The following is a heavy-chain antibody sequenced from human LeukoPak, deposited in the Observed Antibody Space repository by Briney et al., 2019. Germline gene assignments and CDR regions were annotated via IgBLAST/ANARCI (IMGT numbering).Heavy chain of an antibody. J-gene: IGHJ6*04. D-gene: IGHD5-12*01. CDR1: GFTFSSYE. CDR2: ISSSGSTI. Sequence: QPGGSLRLSCAASGFTFSSYEINWVRQAPGKWLEWVSYISSSGSTIYYADSVKGRFTISRDNAKNSLYLQMNSLRAEDTAVYYCAGRYSGYDDYYYYGMDVWGKGTTVTVSS. CDR3: AGRYSGYDDYYYYGMDV. V-gene: IGHV3-48*03.